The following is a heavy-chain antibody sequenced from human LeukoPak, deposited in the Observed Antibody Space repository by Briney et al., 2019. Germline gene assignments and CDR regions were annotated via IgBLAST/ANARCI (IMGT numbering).Heavy chain of an antibody. V-gene: IGHV3-30*18. J-gene: IGHJ3*02. CDR2: ISYDGSNK. CDR1: GFTFSSYG. CDR3: AKADYDFWSGDAFDI. D-gene: IGHD3-3*01. Sequence: GGSLRLSCAASGFTFSSYGMHWVRQAPRKGLEWVAVISYDGSNKYYADSVKGRFTISRDNPKNTLYLQMNSLRAEDTAVYYCAKADYDFWSGDAFDIWGQGTMVTVSS.